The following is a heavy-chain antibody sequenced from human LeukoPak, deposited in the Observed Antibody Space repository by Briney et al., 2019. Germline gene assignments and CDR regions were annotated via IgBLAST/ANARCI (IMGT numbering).Heavy chain of an antibody. Sequence: GGSLRLSCAASGFTFSSYAMHWVRQAAGKGLEWVAVISYDGSNKYYADSVKGRFTISRDNSKNTLYLQMNSLRAEDTAVYYCARESSSWYGGGFDYWGQGTLVTVSS. CDR3: ARESSSWYGGGFDY. CDR2: ISYDGSNK. CDR1: GFTFSSYA. D-gene: IGHD6-13*01. V-gene: IGHV3-30-3*01. J-gene: IGHJ4*02.